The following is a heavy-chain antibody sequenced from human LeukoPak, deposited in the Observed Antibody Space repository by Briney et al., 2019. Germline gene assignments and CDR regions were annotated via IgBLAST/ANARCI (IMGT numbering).Heavy chain of an antibody. V-gene: IGHV3-64*01. CDR3: ARDLPGDY. Sequence: GGSLRLSCAASGFTFSDYPMHWVRQAPGKGLEYVSGITSNGGRTYYANSVTGRFTISRDNSNNTLYLQMGGLRVAAMAVYFCARDLPGDYWGQGTLVTVSS. CDR1: GFTFSDYP. CDR2: ITSNGGRT. J-gene: IGHJ4*02.